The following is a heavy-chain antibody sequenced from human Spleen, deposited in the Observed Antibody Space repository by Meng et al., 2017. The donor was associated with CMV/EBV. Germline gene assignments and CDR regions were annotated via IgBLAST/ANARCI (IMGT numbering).Heavy chain of an antibody. Sequence: TVSGGSSNSGSYYWTWIRQHPGKGLEWIGFIHDSGDTYYKPSLKSRVSISIDTSENQFSLKLRSVTAADTAIYYCARDASNRAGWFDHWGQGALVTVSS. CDR3: ARDASNRAGWFDH. V-gene: IGHV4-31*02. D-gene: IGHD1-14*01. J-gene: IGHJ5*02. CDR1: GGSSNSGSYY. CDR2: IHDSGDT.